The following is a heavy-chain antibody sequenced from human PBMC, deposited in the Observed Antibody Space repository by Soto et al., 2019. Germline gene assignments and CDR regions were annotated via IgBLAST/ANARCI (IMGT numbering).Heavy chain of an antibody. CDR2: ISSGGDSS. J-gene: IGHJ4*02. Sequence: EVQLVESGGGLAQPGGSVRLSCAASGFTFSSYEMNWVRQAPGKTLEWVSYISSGGDSSYYADSVKGRFTISRDNAKNSLSLQMNSLRLEDTAVYYCARVYCSTTTCHVQAFDSWGQGTLVTVSS. V-gene: IGHV3-48*03. CDR3: ARVYCSTTTCHVQAFDS. CDR1: GFTFSSYE. D-gene: IGHD2-2*01.